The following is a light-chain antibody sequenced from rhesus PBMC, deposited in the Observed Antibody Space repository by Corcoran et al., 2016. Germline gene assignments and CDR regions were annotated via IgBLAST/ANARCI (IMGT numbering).Light chain of an antibody. CDR2: YAS. CDR1: QSVGST. CDR3: QKYNDWPLT. J-gene: IGKJ4*01. V-gene: IGKV3-35*01. Sequence: ETVMMQSPATLSLSPGERATLSCRASQSVGSTLAWYQQKPGQAPMHLIYYASSRDTGIPDRFSGSVSGTEFTLTISSLDPEDVGVYYCQKYNDWPLTFGGVTKVEIK.